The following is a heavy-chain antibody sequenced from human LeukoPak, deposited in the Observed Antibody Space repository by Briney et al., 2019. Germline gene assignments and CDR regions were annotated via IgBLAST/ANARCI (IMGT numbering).Heavy chain of an antibody. Sequence: GGSLRLSCAASGFTFSNYWMSWVRQAPGKGLEWVANIKEDGSEKYYVDSVKGRFTISRDNAKNSLSLQMNNLRAEDTGVYYCARDSAIVVLAYMDVWGKGTTVTVSS. CDR1: GFTFSNYW. V-gene: IGHV3-7*01. CDR2: IKEDGSEK. D-gene: IGHD2-15*01. CDR3: ARDSAIVVLAYMDV. J-gene: IGHJ6*03.